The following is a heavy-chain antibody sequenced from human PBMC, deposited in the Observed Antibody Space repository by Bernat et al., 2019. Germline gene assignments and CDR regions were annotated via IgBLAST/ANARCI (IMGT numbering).Heavy chain of an antibody. CDR2: VSHTGSA. Sequence: QVQLDQWGAGLLKPSETLSLTCAVYGGSFSGYYWTWIRQPPGKGLEWIGEVSHTGSANYNPSLKSRVTISVDTSMNQFSLRLTSVTAADTAVNYCARGHFFNSFWGRGTPVTVSS. V-gene: IGHV4-34*01. J-gene: IGHJ4*02. CDR1: GGSFSGYY. CDR3: ARGHFFNSF.